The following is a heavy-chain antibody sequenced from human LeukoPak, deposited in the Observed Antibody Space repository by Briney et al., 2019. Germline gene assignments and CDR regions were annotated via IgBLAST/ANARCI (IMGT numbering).Heavy chain of an antibody. J-gene: IGHJ4*02. CDR3: ARGFYGSGIDY. CDR2: IYTSGST. D-gene: IGHD3-10*01. CDR1: GGSISSGSYY. V-gene: IGHV4-61*02. Sequence: PSQTLSLTCTVSGGSISSGSYYWSWIRQPAGKGLEWIGRIYTSGSTNYNPSLKSRVTILVDTSKNQFSLKLSSVTAADTAVYYCARGFYGSGIDYWGQGTLVTVSS.